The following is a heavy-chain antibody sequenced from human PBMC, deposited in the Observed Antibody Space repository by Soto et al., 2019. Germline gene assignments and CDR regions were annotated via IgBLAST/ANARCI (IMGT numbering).Heavy chain of an antibody. CDR1: EYTFTSYA. CDR2: INAGNGNT. Sequence: ASVKVSCKASEYTFTSYAMHWVRQAPGQSLEWMGWINAGNGNTKYSQKFQGRVTITRDTSASTAYMELSSLRSEDTAVYYCARELQGLYYFDYWGLGTLVTVSS. CDR3: ARELQGLYYFDY. J-gene: IGHJ4*02. V-gene: IGHV1-3*01. D-gene: IGHD4-4*01.